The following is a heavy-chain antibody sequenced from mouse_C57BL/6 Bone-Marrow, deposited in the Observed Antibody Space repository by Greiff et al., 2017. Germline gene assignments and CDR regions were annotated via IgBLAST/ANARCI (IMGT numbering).Heavy chain of an antibody. V-gene: IGHV1-64*01. Sequence: QVQLQPPGAALVKPGASVKLSCKASGYTFTSYWMHWVKQRPGQGLEWIGMIHPNSGSTNYNEKFKSKATLTVDKSSSTAYMQLSSLTSEDSAVYYCARLYGSSYDFDVWGTGTTVTVSS. J-gene: IGHJ1*03. CDR2: IHPNSGST. D-gene: IGHD1-1*01. CDR1: GYTFTSYW. CDR3: ARLYGSSYDFDV.